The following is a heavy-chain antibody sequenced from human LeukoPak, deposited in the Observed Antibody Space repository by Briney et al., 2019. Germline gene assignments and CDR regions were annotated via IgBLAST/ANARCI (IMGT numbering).Heavy chain of an antibody. Sequence: GGSLRLSCAASGFTFSNYAMNWVRQAPGKGLEWVSSISSSGSTIYYADSVKGRFTISRDNAKNSLYLQMNSLRAEDTAVYYCARGSGWLQLFNYWGQGTLVTVSS. J-gene: IGHJ4*02. CDR3: ARGSGWLQLFNY. CDR1: GFTFSNYA. D-gene: IGHD5-12*01. CDR2: ISSSGSTI. V-gene: IGHV3-21*04.